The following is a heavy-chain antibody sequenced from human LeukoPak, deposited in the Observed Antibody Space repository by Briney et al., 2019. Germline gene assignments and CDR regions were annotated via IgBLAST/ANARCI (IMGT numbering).Heavy chain of an antibody. V-gene: IGHV3-21*01. J-gene: IGHJ3*02. Sequence: GGSLRLSCAASGFTFSSYSMNWVRQAPGKGLEWVSSISSSSSYIYYADSVKGRFTISRDNAKNSLYLQMNSLRAEDTAVYYCARHRGSYDAFDIWGQGTMVTVSS. D-gene: IGHD1-26*01. CDR2: ISSSSSYI. CDR1: GFTFSSYS. CDR3: ARHRGSYDAFDI.